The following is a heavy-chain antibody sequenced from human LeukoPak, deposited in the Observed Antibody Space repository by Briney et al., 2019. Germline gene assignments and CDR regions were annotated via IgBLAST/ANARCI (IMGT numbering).Heavy chain of an antibody. CDR1: GCTFSSYW. CDR3: ARGPLGTGEIDY. Sequence: PGGSLRLSCAASGCTFSSYWMHWVRQAPGKGLVWVSRIDTDGSITSYADSVKGRFTISRDNAKNTLYLQMNSLRAEDTAVYYCARGPLGTGEIDYWGQGTLVTVSS. D-gene: IGHD7-27*01. J-gene: IGHJ4*02. CDR2: IDTDGSIT. V-gene: IGHV3-74*01.